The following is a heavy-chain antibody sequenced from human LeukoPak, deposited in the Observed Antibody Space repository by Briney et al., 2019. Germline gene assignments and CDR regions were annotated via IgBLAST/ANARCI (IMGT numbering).Heavy chain of an antibody. V-gene: IGHV3-48*01. D-gene: IGHD7-27*01. J-gene: IGHJ4*02. Sequence: GGSLRLSCAASGFIFTDYSINWVRQAPGKGLEWISYIDKTSSNIYYADSVKGRFTISRDNAKNSLYLQMNSLRAEDTAIYYCARESYWGTSAKGFDYWGQGTLVTVSS. CDR3: ARESYWGTSAKGFDY. CDR2: IDKTSSNI. CDR1: GFIFTDYS.